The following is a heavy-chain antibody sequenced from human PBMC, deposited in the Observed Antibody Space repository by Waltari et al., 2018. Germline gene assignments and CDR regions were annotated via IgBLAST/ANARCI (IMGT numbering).Heavy chain of an antibody. J-gene: IGHJ4*02. V-gene: IGHV1-69*04. Sequence: QVQLVQSGAEVKKPGSSVKVSCKASGGTSSSYAISWVRPAPGQGLEWMGRIIPILGIANYAQKFQGRVTITADKSTSTAYMELSSLRSEDTAVYYCARGGSSSGYYFGGYWGQGTLVTVSS. CDR2: IIPILGIA. CDR1: GGTSSSYA. CDR3: ARGGSSSGYYFGGY. D-gene: IGHD3-22*01.